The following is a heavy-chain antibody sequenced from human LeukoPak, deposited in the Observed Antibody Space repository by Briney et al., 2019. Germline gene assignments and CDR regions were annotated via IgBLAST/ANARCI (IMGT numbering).Heavy chain of an antibody. CDR2: ISGSGGST. CDR1: GFTFSSDA. V-gene: IGHV3-23*01. D-gene: IGHD3-10*01. J-gene: IGHJ6*02. CDR3: AKHLRVRGVFYYYYGMDV. Sequence: GGALRLSCAASGFTFSSDAMSWVRQAPGKGLEWVSAISGSGGSTYYADSVKGRFTISRDNSKNTLYLQMNSLRAEDTAVYYCAKHLRVRGVFYYYYGMDVWGQGTTVTVSS.